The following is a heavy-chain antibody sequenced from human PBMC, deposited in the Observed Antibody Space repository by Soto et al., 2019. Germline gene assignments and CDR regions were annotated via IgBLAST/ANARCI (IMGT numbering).Heavy chain of an antibody. Sequence: SETLSLTCAVYGGSFRGYYWSWIRQPPGKGLEWIGEINHRGSTNYNPSLKSRVTISVDTSKNQFSLKLSSVTAADTAVYYCARAGVSSSLVDYYYYMDVWGKGTTVTVSS. V-gene: IGHV4-34*01. CDR2: INHRGST. CDR1: GGSFRGYY. D-gene: IGHD6-13*01. CDR3: ARAGVSSSLVDYYYYMDV. J-gene: IGHJ6*03.